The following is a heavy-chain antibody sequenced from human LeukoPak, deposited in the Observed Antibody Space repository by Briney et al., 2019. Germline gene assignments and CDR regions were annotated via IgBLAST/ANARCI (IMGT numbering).Heavy chain of an antibody. V-gene: IGHV4-39*01. CDR1: GGSISRSSYY. Sequence: SETLSLTCIVSGGSISRSSYYWGWIRQPPGKGLEWIGNIYYSGSTYYNPSLKSRVTISLDTSKNQFSLKLSSVTAADTAVYYCARRDIAARLNWFDPWGQGTLVTVSS. CDR2: IYYSGST. CDR3: ARRDIAARLNWFDP. D-gene: IGHD6-6*01. J-gene: IGHJ5*02.